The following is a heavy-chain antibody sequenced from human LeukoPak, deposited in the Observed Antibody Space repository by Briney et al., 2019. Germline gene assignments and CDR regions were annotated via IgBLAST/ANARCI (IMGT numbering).Heavy chain of an antibody. V-gene: IGHV4-39*07. CDR3: ARGGSRYYGSGSYPFDY. CDR2: INHSGST. Sequence: SETLSLTCAVSGGSISSNSYYWGWIRQPPGKGLAWIGEINHSGSTNYNPSLKSRVTISVDTSKNQFSLKLSSVTAADTAVYYCARGGSRYYGSGSYPFDYWGQGTLVTVSS. J-gene: IGHJ4*02. D-gene: IGHD3-10*01. CDR1: GGSISSNSYY.